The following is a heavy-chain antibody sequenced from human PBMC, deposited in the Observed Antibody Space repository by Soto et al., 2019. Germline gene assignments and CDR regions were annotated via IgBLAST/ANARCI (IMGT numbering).Heavy chain of an antibody. CDR2: IWYDGSNK. CDR1: GFTFSSYG. Sequence: GGSLRLSCAASGFTFSSYGMHWVRQAPGKGLEWVAVIWYDGSNKYYADSVKGRFTISRDNSKNTLYLQMNSLRAEDTAVYYCARGEKRYYYGSGSFDPWGQGTLVTVSS. V-gene: IGHV3-33*01. CDR3: ARGEKRYYYGSGSFDP. D-gene: IGHD3-10*01. J-gene: IGHJ5*02.